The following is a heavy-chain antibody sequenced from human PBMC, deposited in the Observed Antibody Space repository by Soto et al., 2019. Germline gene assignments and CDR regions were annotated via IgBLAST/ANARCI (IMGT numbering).Heavy chain of an antibody. CDR2: IWYDGSNK. Sequence: GGSLRLSCAASGFTFSSYGMHWVRQAPGKGLECVAVIWYDGSNKYYADSVKGRFTISRDNSKNTLYLQMNSLRAEDTAVYYCARDLDQAVAPNSNDYWGQGTLVTVSS. V-gene: IGHV3-33*01. J-gene: IGHJ4*02. CDR3: ARDLDQAVAPNSNDY. CDR1: GFTFSSYG. D-gene: IGHD6-19*01.